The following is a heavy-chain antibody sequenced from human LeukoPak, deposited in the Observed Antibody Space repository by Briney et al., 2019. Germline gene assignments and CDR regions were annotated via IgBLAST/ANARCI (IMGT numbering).Heavy chain of an antibody. V-gene: IGHV3-23*01. CDR1: GFTFSSYA. D-gene: IGHD6-6*01. CDR2: ISGSGGST. Sequence: GGSLRLSCAASGFTFSSYAMSWVRQAPGKGLEWVSAISGSGGSTYYADSVKDRFTISRDNSKNTLYLQMNSLRAEDTAVYYCANTFEYSSSSPFDYWGQGTLVTVSS. J-gene: IGHJ4*02. CDR3: ANTFEYSSSSPFDY.